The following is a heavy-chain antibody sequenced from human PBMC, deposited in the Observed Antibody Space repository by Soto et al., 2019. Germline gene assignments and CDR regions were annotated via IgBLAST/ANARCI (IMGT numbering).Heavy chain of an antibody. CDR2: IYDSGST. J-gene: IGHJ6*02. CDR3: ARGSSSYYDYGMDV. D-gene: IGHD6-6*01. Sequence: SETLSLTCDVSGDSISRGGYSWTWIRQPPGKALEWIGNIYDSGSTSYNPSLKSRVTMSVDTSKNQFSLRLTSVTAADTAVYFCARGSSSYYDYGMDVWGQGTTVTVSS. CDR1: GDSISRGGYS. V-gene: IGHV4-30-2*01.